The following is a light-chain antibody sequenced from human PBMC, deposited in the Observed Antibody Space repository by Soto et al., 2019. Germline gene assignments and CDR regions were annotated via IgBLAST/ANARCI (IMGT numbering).Light chain of an antibody. CDR2: GAS. V-gene: IGKV3-20*01. J-gene: IGKJ5*01. Sequence: EIVLTQSPGTLSLSPGERATLSCRTSQSISSDYLAWYQQKPGQAPRLLIYGASSRATGIPDRFSGSGSDTDFTLTISRLEPEDFAVYYCQQHGGSPPITFGQGTRLEIK. CDR1: QSISSDY. CDR3: QQHGGSPPIT.